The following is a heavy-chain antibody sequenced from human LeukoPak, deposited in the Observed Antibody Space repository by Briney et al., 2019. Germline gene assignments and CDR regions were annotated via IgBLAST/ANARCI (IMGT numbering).Heavy chain of an antibody. J-gene: IGHJ4*02. CDR1: GFTFSTYS. Sequence: PGGSLRLSCAASGFTFSTYSMNWVRQAPGKGLEWVSYISSGSISIYYADSVRGRFTISRDNAKNSLYLQMNSLRAEDTAVFYCARDRSSYEYYFDHWGQGTLVTVSS. CDR3: ARDRSSYEYYFDH. D-gene: IGHD5-12*01. V-gene: IGHV3-48*01. CDR2: ISSGSISI.